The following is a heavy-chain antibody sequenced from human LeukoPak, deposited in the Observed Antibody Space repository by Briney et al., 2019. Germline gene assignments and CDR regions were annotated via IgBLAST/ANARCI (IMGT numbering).Heavy chain of an antibody. CDR3: ARDGHDPDDAFDI. D-gene: IGHD3/OR15-3a*01. V-gene: IGHV3-21*01. J-gene: IGHJ3*02. CDR2: ISSSSSYI. CDR1: GFTFSSYS. Sequence: KSGGSLRLSCAASGFTFSSYSMNWVRQAPGKGLEWVSSISSSSSYIYYADSVKGRFTTSRDNAKNSLYLQMNSLRAEDTAVYYCARDGHDPDDAFDIWGQGTMVTVSS.